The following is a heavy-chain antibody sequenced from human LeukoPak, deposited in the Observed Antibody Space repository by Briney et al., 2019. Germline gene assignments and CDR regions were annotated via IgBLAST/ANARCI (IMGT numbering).Heavy chain of an antibody. CDR2: IKSKTDGGTT. Sequence: GGSLRLSCAASGFTFSNAWMSWVRQAPGKGLEWVGRIKSKTDGGTTDYAAPVKGRFTISRDNSKNTLYLQMTSLRAEDTAVYYCAKQDGFGGRFDYWGQGTLATVSS. D-gene: IGHD3-10*01. J-gene: IGHJ4*02. V-gene: IGHV3-15*01. CDR3: AKQDGFGGRFDY. CDR1: GFTFSNAW.